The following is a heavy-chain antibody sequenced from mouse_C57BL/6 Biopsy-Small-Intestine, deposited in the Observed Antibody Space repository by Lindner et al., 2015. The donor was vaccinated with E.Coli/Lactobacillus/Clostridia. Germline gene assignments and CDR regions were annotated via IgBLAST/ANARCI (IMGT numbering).Heavy chain of an antibody. J-gene: IGHJ3*01. CDR2: INPNTGGT. CDR3: ARLGVGFGELLSDVFDI. V-gene: IGHV1-18*01. CDR1: GYTFTDYY. D-gene: IGHD2-12*01. Sequence: SVKVSCKTSGYTFTDYYIHWVRQAPGQGLEWMGWINPNTGGTNYVQKFEGRVTMTRDTSISTVYMELSRLRSDDTAVYYCARLGVGFGELLSDVFDIWGQGTMVTVSS.